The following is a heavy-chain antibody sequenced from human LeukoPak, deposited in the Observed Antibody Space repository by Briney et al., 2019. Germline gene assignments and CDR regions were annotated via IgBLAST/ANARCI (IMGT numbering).Heavy chain of an antibody. CDR3: GKEAGGLVGGGIYFDF. Sequence: PGGSLRLSCAASGFTFKTYAMNWVRQVPGKGPEWVSSMSGSGSSTDYADSVKGRFTISRDNSKNTLYLQMNSLRAEDTALYYCGKEAGGLVGGGIYFDFWGQGSLVTVSS. V-gene: IGHV3-23*01. D-gene: IGHD6-19*01. J-gene: IGHJ4*02. CDR1: GFTFKTYA. CDR2: MSGSGSST.